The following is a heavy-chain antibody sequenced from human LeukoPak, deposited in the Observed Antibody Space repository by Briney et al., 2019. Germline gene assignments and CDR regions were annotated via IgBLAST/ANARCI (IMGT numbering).Heavy chain of an antibody. J-gene: IGHJ5*02. CDR1: GYTFTSYG. CDR3: ARGDPVPYYYGSGSYYIGWFDP. V-gene: IGHV1-18*04. D-gene: IGHD3-10*01. CDR2: ISAYNGNT. Sequence: GASVKVSCKASGYTFTSYGISWVRQAPGQGLERMGWISAYNGNTNYAQKLQGRVTMTTDTSTSTAYMELRSLRSDDTAVYYCARGDPVPYYYGSGSYYIGWFDPWGQGTLVTVSS.